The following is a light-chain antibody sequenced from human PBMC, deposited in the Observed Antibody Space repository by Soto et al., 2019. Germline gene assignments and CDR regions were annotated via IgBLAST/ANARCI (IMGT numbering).Light chain of an antibody. Sequence: DVVMTQSPLSLPVTLGQPASISCRSSQSLVHSDGKTYLNWFQQRPGQSPRRLIYKVSNRDSGVPDRFCGSGSGTDLKLKISRVEAEDVGVYYCMQGTHWPPYTFGQGIKLEIK. J-gene: IGKJ2*01. CDR2: KVS. CDR3: MQGTHWPPYT. CDR1: QSLVHSDGKTY. V-gene: IGKV2-30*02.